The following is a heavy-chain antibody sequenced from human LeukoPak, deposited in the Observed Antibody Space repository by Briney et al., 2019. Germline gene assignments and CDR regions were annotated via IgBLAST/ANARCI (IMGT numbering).Heavy chain of an antibody. Sequence: GGSLRLSCAASGFTVSSIYMSWVRQAPGKGLEWVSVLYGGGSTYYADSVKGRFTISRDNSKNTLYLQMNSLRGEDTAVYYCARGGTPGYSTGWIDYWGQGTLVTVSS. CDR3: ARGGTPGYSTGWIDY. CDR2: LYGGGST. D-gene: IGHD6-19*01. CDR1: GFTVSSIY. J-gene: IGHJ4*02. V-gene: IGHV3-53*05.